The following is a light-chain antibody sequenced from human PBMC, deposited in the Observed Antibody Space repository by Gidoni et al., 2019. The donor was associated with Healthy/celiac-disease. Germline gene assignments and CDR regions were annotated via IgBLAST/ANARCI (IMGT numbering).Light chain of an antibody. V-gene: IGKV1-39*01. J-gene: IGKJ1*01. CDR3: QQSYSTPT. CDR1: QSSSSY. Sequence: TQSPSSLSASVGDRVTITCRASQSSSSYLNWYQQKPGKAPKLLIYAASSLQSGVPSRFSGSGSGTDFTLTISSLQPEDVATYYCQQSYSTPTFGQGTKVEIK. CDR2: AAS.